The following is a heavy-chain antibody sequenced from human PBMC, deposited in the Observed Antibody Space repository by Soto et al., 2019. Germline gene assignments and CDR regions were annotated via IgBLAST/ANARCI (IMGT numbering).Heavy chain of an antibody. J-gene: IGHJ4*02. CDR2: IYPGDSDT. V-gene: IGHV5-51*01. Sequence: AGESLKISCKGSGYTFTSYWIAWVRQMPGKGLEWMGIIYPGDSDTRYSPPFQGQVSISADKSISTAYLQWSSLKASDTAMYYCARRDGSALYYFDYWGQGTLVTVSS. CDR3: ARRDGSALYYFDY. CDR1: GYTFTSYW. D-gene: IGHD6-19*01.